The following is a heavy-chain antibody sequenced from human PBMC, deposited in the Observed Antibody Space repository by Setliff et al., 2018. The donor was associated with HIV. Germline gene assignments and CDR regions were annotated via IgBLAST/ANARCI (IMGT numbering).Heavy chain of an antibody. CDR3: ARHSMAAGTPDAFYI. CDR2: IYDTGDT. D-gene: IGHD6-6*01. V-gene: IGHV4-39*01. Sequence: PSETLSLTCTVTDDSLSRSDFYWAWIRQPPEKVLEWVASIYDTGDTHYNPSLKSRVTISRDMSKNQFSLKLGSVTAADTAVYYCARHSMAAGTPDAFYILGQWTIVTVSS. CDR1: DDSLSRSDFY. J-gene: IGHJ3*02.